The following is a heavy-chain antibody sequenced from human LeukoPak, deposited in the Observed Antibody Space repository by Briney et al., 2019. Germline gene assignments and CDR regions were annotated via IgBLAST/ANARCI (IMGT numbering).Heavy chain of an antibody. D-gene: IGHD2-2*01. V-gene: IGHV5-51*01. CDR3: ARHALSSTSLLNWFDP. CDR2: IYPGDSDT. J-gene: IGHJ5*02. CDR1: GYSFTSYW. Sequence: GESLKISCKGSGYSFTSYWIGWVRQMPGKGLEWMGIIYPGDSDTRYSPSFQGQVTISADKSISTAYLQWSSLKASDTAMYYCARHALSSTSLLNWFDPWGQGTLVTASS.